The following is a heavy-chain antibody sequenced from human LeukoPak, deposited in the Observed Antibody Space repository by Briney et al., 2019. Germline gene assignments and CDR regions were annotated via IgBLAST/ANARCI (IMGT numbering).Heavy chain of an antibody. D-gene: IGHD3-22*01. Sequence: SETLSLTCTVSGGSISSYYWSWIRQPARKGLEWIGRIYTSGSTNYNPSLKSRVTMSVDTSKNQFSLKLSSVTAADTAVYYCARESRDSSGYSHDYWGQGTLVTVSS. CDR1: GGSISSYY. J-gene: IGHJ4*02. CDR3: ARESRDSSGYSHDY. V-gene: IGHV4-4*07. CDR2: IYTSGST.